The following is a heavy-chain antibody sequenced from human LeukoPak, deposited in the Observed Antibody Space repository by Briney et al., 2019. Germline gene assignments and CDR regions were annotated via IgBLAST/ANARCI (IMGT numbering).Heavy chain of an antibody. CDR1: GFTFSSYA. CDR3: AKDWWNYSPSRYDAFDI. Sequence: PGGSLRLSCAASGFTFSSYAMSWVRQAPGKGLEWVSAISGSGGSTYYADSVKGRFTISRDNSKNTLYLQMNSLRAEDTAVYYCAKDWWNYSPSRYDAFDIWGQGTMVTVSS. V-gene: IGHV3-23*01. J-gene: IGHJ3*02. CDR2: ISGSGGST. D-gene: IGHD1-7*01.